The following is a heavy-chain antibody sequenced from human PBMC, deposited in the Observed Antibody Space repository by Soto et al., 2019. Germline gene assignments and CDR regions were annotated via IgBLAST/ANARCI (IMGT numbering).Heavy chain of an antibody. Sequence: ASVKVSCKASGYTFTSYYMHWVRQAPGQGLEWMGIINPSGGSTSYAQKFQGRVTMTRDTSTSTVYMELSSLRSEDTAVYYCARDQGVAGNIDWFDSWGQGTLVTVSS. J-gene: IGHJ5*01. CDR1: GYTFTSYY. V-gene: IGHV1-46*01. D-gene: IGHD6-19*01. CDR2: INPSGGST. CDR3: ARDQGVAGNIDWFDS.